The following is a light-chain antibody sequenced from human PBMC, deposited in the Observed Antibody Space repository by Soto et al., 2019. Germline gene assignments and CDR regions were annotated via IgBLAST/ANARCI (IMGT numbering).Light chain of an antibody. CDR1: QGIRSA. CDR3: LLDYAYFWA. V-gene: IGKV1-6*01. CDR2: AAS. J-gene: IGKJ1*01. Sequence: AIQLTQSPSSLSASVGDRVTITCRASQGIRSALGCYQQKPGKVPKLLIYAASTLQSGVPSRFSGSGFGTDFTLTINSLQPEDFATYYCLLDYAYFWAFGQGTKVDI.